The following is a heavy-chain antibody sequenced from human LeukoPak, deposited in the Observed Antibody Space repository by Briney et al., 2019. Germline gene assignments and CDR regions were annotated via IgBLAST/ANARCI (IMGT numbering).Heavy chain of an antibody. CDR1: GFTFSDYY. D-gene: IGHD4-17*01. V-gene: IGHV3-11*01. CDR2: ISSSGNTI. CDR3: PRDPRGDYAPRLDY. Sequence: PRGSLRLSCAAPGFTFSDYYMSWIRQAPGKVLEWASYISSSGNTIYYAHSVKGRFTISTDNAKNSLYLQMSTLRAEDTAVYYCPRDPRGDYAPRLDYWGQGKLVTVSS. J-gene: IGHJ4*02.